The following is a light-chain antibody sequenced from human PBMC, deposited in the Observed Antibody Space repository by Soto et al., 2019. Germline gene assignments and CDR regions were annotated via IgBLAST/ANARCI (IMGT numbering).Light chain of an antibody. CDR3: SSYAGSSNVV. J-gene: IGLJ3*02. CDR2: EVT. V-gene: IGLV2-8*01. Sequence: QSALTQPPSASRSHGQSVTISCTGTSRDVGSYNYVSWYQQHPGKAPKLLIYEVTKRPSGVPDRFSGSKSGNTASLTVSGLQAEDEADYFCSSYAGSSNVVFGGGTKLTVL. CDR1: SRDVGSYNY.